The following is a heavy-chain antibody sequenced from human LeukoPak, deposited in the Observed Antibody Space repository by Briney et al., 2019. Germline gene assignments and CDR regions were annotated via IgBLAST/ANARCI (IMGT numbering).Heavy chain of an antibody. V-gene: IGHV1-69*13. J-gene: IGHJ5*02. CDR3: ARDPGHYYGSGSYGEVWGSTFDP. D-gene: IGHD3-10*01. CDR2: IIPIFGTA. CDR1: GGTFSSYA. Sequence: SVKVSCKASGGTFSSYAISWVRQAPGQGLEWMGGIIPIFGTANYAQKFQGRVTITADESTSTAYMELSSPRSEDTAVYYCARDPGHYYGSGSYGEVWGSTFDPWGQGTLVTVSS.